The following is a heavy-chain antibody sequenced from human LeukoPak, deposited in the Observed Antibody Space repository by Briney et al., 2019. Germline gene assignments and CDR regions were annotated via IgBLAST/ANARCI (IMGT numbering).Heavy chain of an antibody. CDR1: AGTFRSYV. D-gene: IGHD2-2*01. J-gene: IGHJ6*03. V-gene: IGHV1-69*13. Sequence: SVKVTCKSAAGTFRSYVFSWVRQAPGQGLEWMGGIVPLFDSTNYAQQFQGRVTITADESTSTVFMDLSSLTYEDTAVYYCAEAPYYCGSTSCYYYYYMDVWGNGTTVTVSS. CDR3: AEAPYYCGSTSCYYYYYMDV. CDR2: IVPLFDST.